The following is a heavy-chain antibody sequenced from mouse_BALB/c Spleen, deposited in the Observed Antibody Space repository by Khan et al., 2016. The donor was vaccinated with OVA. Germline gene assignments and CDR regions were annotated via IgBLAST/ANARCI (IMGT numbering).Heavy chain of an antibody. D-gene: IGHD2-14*01. CDR1: GYTFTSYT. CDR3: GRDGPDYRNGSWFSY. Sequence: QVQLQQSGAELARPGASAKMSCKASGYTFTSYTIHWIKLRPGQGREWIGYINPSNGYTNYTQKFKEKATLTADKSSTTAYWKLSSLQSDESAVFNIGRDGPDYRNGSWFSYWGQVTLVTVAA. J-gene: IGHJ3*01. CDR2: INPSNGYT. V-gene: IGHV1-4*01.